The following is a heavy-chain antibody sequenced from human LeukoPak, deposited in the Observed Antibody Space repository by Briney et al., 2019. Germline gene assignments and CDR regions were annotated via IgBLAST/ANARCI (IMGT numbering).Heavy chain of an antibody. Sequence: ASVKVSCKASGGTFSSYAISWVRQAPGQGLEWMGGIIPIFGTANYAQKFQGRVTIATDESTSTAYMELGSLRSEDTAVYYCAHSDDYSNTIDYWGQGTLVTVSS. CDR3: AHSDDYSNTIDY. CDR2: IIPIFGTA. D-gene: IGHD4-11*01. V-gene: IGHV1-69*05. J-gene: IGHJ4*02. CDR1: GGTFSSYA.